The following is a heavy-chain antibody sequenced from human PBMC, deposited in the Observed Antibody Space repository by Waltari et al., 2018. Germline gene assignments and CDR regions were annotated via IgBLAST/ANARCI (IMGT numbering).Heavy chain of an antibody. Sequence: EVQLVESGGGLVQPGGSLRLSCAASGFTFSSYEMNWVRQAPGKGLGWVLYISSRGSTIYYADAVKGRCTISRDNAKNSLYLQMNSLRAEDTAVYYCARDWSARLGGVLDYWGQGTLVTVSS. CDR2: ISSRGSTI. J-gene: IGHJ4*02. CDR3: ARDWSARLGGVLDY. D-gene: IGHD6-19*01. CDR1: GFTFSSYE. V-gene: IGHV3-48*03.